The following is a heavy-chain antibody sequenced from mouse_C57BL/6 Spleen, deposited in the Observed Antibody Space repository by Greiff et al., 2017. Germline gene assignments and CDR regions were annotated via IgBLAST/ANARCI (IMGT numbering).Heavy chain of an antibody. CDR3: ARWQKGY. Sequence: VQLQQPGAELVKPGASVKMSCKASGYTFTSYWITWVKQRPGQGLEWIGDIYPGSGSTNYNEKFKSKATLTVDTASSTACMQLSGLTAEDSAVYYCARWQKGYWGQGTTLTVSA. V-gene: IGHV1-55*01. J-gene: IGHJ2*01. CDR1: GYTFTSYW. D-gene: IGHD6-1*01. CDR2: IYPGSGST.